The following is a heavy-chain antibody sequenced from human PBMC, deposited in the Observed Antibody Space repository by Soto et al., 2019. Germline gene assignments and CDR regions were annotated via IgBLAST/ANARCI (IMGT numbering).Heavy chain of an antibody. D-gene: IGHD6-6*01. V-gene: IGHV6-1*01. CDR2: TYYRSKWYN. CDR1: GDSVSSNSAA. CDR3: ARARVVGLVDRLYYYYYMDV. J-gene: IGHJ6*03. Sequence: SQTLSLTCAISGDSVSSNSAAWNWIRQSPSRGLEWLGRTYYRSKWYNDYAVSVKSRITINPDTSKNQFSLQLNSVTPEDTAVYYCARARVVGLVDRLYYYYYMDVWGKGTTVTVSS.